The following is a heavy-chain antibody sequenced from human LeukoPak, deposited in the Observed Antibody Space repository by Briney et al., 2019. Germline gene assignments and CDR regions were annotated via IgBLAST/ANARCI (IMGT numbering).Heavy chain of an antibody. J-gene: IGHJ4*02. CDR1: GYTLTELS. V-gene: IGHV1-24*01. CDR3: ATIGGVIVGSVY. Sequence: GASVKVSCRVSGYTLTELSMHWVRQAPGKGLEWMGGFDPEDGETIYAQKFQGRVTMTEDTSTDTAYMELSSLRSEDTAVYYCATIGGVIVGSVYWGQGTLVTVSS. D-gene: IGHD3-16*02. CDR2: FDPEDGET.